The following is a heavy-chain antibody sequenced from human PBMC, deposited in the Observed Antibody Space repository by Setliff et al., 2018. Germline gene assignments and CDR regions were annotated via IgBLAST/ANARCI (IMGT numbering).Heavy chain of an antibody. Sequence: GGSLRLSCVASGYTFSSYAIHWVRQAPGKGLEWVALISWDGTKTSYADSVRGRFTISRDNAKNSLYLQVNSLRAEDTAVYYCAREYYGSGNWFDPWGQGTLVTVSS. CDR2: ISWDGTKT. V-gene: IGHV3-30*03. J-gene: IGHJ5*02. D-gene: IGHD3-10*01. CDR3: AREYYGSGNWFDP. CDR1: GYTFSSYA.